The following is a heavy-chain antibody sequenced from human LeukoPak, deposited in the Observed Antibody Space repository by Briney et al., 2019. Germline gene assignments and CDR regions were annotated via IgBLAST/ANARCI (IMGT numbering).Heavy chain of an antibody. D-gene: IGHD3-22*01. Sequence: GRSLRLSCAASGFTFSSYAMHWVRQAPGKGLEWVAVISYDGSNKYYADSVKGRFTISRDNSKNTLYLQMNSLRAEDTAVYYCARGSVDYYYDSSGYYSTYYWGQGTLVTVSS. CDR3: ARGSVDYYYDSSGYYSTYY. J-gene: IGHJ4*02. CDR1: GFTFSSYA. V-gene: IGHV3-30-3*01. CDR2: ISYDGSNK.